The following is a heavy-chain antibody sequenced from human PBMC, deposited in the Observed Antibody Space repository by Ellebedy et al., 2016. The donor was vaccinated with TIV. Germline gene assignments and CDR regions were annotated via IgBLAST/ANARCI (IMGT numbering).Heavy chain of an antibody. CDR1: GFIVSSYY. CDR2: IYDGGRT. J-gene: IGHJ4*02. Sequence: GESLKISCAASGFIVSSYYMIWVRQAPGKGLEWVSVIYDGGRTSYADSVTGRFTISRDGSKNTLYLQMNSLRADGSALYFCAVSLITPGAFDYWGQGMLVTVSS. V-gene: IGHV3-53*01. D-gene: IGHD1-14*01. CDR3: AVSLITPGAFDY.